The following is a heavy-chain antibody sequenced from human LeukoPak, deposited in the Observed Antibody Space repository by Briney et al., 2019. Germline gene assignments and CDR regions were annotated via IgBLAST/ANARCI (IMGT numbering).Heavy chain of an antibody. CDR2: IGSNGGST. J-gene: IGHJ3*02. CDR3: ARSNCSTTDCLFNAFDI. D-gene: IGHD2-2*01. V-gene: IGHV3-64*02. CDR1: GFTFNSYA. Sequence: PGGSLRLSCAASGFTFNSYAMHWVRQAPGKGLEYVSVIGSNGGSTYYADSVKGRFTVSRDNSKNTLYLQMGSLRAEDMAVYYCARSNCSTTDCLFNAFDIWGQGTMVTVSS.